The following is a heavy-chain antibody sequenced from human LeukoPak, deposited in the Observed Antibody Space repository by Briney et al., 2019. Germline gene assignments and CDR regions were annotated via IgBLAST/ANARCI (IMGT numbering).Heavy chain of an antibody. CDR1: GFTFSSDG. J-gene: IGHJ4*02. CDR3: AKDFTYGPDH. CDR2: IRYDGNPT. V-gene: IGHV3-30*02. Sequence: GGSLRLSCAASGFTFSSDGMHWVRQAPGKGLEWASFIRYDGNPTYCADSVKGRFTISRDNSKNMVYMQMNSLRVEDTAVYYCAKDFTYGPDHWGQGTLVSVSS. D-gene: IGHD3-10*01.